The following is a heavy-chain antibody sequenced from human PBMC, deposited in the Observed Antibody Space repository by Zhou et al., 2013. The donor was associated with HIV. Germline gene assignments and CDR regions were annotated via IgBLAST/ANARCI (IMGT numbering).Heavy chain of an antibody. Sequence: QVQLVQSGAEVKKPGASVKVSCKTSEFTFTDYYMHWMRQAPGQGLEYLGYIDPASGVTKYTQKFQGRVTMTRDTSITTAYMELSRLRSDDTAVYYCARGGIASSWFPTAVSYHRAMDVWGQGTAVTVSS. J-gene: IGHJ6*02. CDR2: IDPASGVT. CDR1: EFTFTDYY. V-gene: IGHV1-2*02. CDR3: ARGGIASSWFPTAVSYHRAMDV. D-gene: IGHD6-13*01.